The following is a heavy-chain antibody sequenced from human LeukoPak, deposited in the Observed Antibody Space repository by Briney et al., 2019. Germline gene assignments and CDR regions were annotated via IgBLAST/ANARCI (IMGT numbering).Heavy chain of an antibody. CDR3: ARESSSFNWFDP. D-gene: IGHD6-13*01. CDR1: GGSISSGGYS. V-gene: IGHV4-30-2*01. CDR2: ICHSGST. Sequence: SETLSLTCAVSGGSISSGGYSWSWIRQPPGKGLEWIGYICHSGSTYYNPSLKSRVTISVDRSKNQFSLKLSSVTAADTAVYYCARESSSFNWFDPWGQGTLVTVSS. J-gene: IGHJ5*02.